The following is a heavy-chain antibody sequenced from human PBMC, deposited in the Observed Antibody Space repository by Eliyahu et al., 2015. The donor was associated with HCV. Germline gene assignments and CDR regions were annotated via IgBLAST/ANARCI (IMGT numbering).Heavy chain of an antibody. Sequence: QLQLQESGPGLVKPSETLSLTCPVSGDSFISATYYWAWIRQPPGTGLEWIGGMYYSEGASYNPSLRSRVTISMDTSTNHFSLKLSSVTAADTAVYYCGRHPRSGGNYYEDFDYWAQGTLVTVTS. D-gene: IGHD1-26*01. V-gene: IGHV4-39*01. CDR3: GRHPRSGGNYYEDFDY. CDR2: MYYSEGA. J-gene: IGHJ4*02. CDR1: GDSFISATYY.